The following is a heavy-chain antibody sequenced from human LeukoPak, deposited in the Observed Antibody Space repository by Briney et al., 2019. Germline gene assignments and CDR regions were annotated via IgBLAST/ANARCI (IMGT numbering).Heavy chain of an antibody. CDR3: ARDTPYSGNTPDY. V-gene: IGHV1-3*01. CDR2: INAGNGNT. J-gene: IGHJ4*02. Sequence: GASVKVSCKASGYTFTSYAMHWVRQAPGQRHEWMGWINAGNGNTKYSQKFQGRVTITRATSASTAYMELSSLISEDTAVYYCARDTPYSGNTPDYWGQGTLVTVSS. D-gene: IGHD1-26*01. CDR1: GYTFTSYA.